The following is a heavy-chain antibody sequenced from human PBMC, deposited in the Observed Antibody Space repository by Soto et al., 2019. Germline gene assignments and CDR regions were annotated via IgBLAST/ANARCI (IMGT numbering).Heavy chain of an antibody. CDR3: ARATDYCEGDYCYGMDV. CDR2: ISYDGSNK. D-gene: IGHD4-17*01. CDR1: GFTFSSYA. V-gene: IGHV3-30-3*01. Sequence: QVQLVESGGGVVQPGRSLRLSCAASGFTFSSYAMHWVRQATGKGLERVAVISYDGSNKYYADSVKGRFTISRDNSKNTLYLQMNSLRAEDTAVYYCARATDYCEGDYCYGMDVSFQGTTVTVSS. J-gene: IGHJ6*02.